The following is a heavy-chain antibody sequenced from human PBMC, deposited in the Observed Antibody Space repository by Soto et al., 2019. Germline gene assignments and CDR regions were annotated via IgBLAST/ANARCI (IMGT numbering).Heavy chain of an antibody. J-gene: IGHJ4*02. V-gene: IGHV3-74*01. CDR1: GFTFSSYW. D-gene: IGHD2-2*01. CDR2: INSDGSST. Sequence: GSLRLSCAASGFTFSSYWMHWVRQAPGKGLVWVSRINSDGSSTSYADSVKGRFTISRDNAKNTLYLQMNNLRADDTAVYFCEKRPAAISAYDYWGQGTLVTVSS. CDR3: EKRPAAISAYDY.